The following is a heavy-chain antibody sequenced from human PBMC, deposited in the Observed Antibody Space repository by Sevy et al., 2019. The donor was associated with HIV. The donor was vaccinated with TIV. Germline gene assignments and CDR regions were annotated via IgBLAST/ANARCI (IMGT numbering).Heavy chain of an antibody. J-gene: IGHJ4*01. V-gene: IGHV3-53*01. CDR3: SRETVSGYNL. Sequence: GGSLRLSCVASGFSVGSNYISWVREAPGKGLEWVSAIYAGGNTYYADSVKVRLTISRENSKNTVYLQMNSLRAEDTAVYYCSRETVSGYNLWGQGTLVTVSA. CDR2: IYAGGNT. CDR1: GFSVGSNY. D-gene: IGHD5-12*01.